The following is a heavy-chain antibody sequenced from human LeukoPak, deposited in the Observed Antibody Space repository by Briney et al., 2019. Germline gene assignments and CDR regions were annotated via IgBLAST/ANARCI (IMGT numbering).Heavy chain of an antibody. D-gene: IGHD5-18*01. CDR2: IIPALNIP. Sequence: SVKVSCKASGGTFTTYVISWVRQAPGQGLEWMGRIIPALNIPNYAQKFQGRVTITADESTTTAYMELSSLRSEDTAVYYCVRDELDTVLVTRGFDPWGQGTLVTVSS. CDR3: VRDELDTVLVTRGFDP. V-gene: IGHV1-69*04. CDR1: GGTFTTYV. J-gene: IGHJ5*02.